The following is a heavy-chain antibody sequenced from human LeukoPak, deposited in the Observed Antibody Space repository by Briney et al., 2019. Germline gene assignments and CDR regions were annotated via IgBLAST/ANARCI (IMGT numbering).Heavy chain of an antibody. CDR2: LYSGGKT. V-gene: IGHV3-66*01. D-gene: IGHD3-9*01. Sequence: GGSLRLSCAASGFTVSSDYMSWVRQAPGKGLEWVSVLYSGGKTYYADSVKGRFTIPRDNSKNTLYLQMNSLRAEDTAVYFCARDLETDISDAFDIWGQGAMVTVSS. J-gene: IGHJ3*02. CDR3: ARDLETDISDAFDI. CDR1: GFTVSSDY.